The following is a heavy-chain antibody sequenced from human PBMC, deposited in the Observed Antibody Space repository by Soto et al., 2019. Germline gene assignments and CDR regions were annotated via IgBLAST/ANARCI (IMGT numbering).Heavy chain of an antibody. CDR1: GFTFSSYG. CDR3: AKDGVLRFLEWLYYYYYSLDV. J-gene: IGHJ6*03. D-gene: IGHD3-3*01. Sequence: QVQLVESGGGVVQPGRSLRLSCAASGFTFSSYGMHWVRQAPGKGLEWVAVISYDGSNKYYADSVKGRFTISRDNSKNTLYLQMNSLRSEDTAVYYCAKDGVLRFLEWLYYYYYSLDVWGTGTTVTVSS. CDR2: ISYDGSNK. V-gene: IGHV3-30*18.